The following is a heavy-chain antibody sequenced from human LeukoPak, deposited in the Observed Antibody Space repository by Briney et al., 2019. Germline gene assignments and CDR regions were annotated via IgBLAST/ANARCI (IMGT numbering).Heavy chain of an antibody. CDR1: GGSISSYY. V-gene: IGHV4-4*07. Sequence: KTSETLSLTCTVSGGSISSYYWNWIRQPAGKGLEWIGLIYSSGSTNYNPSLTSRVTMSVDTSKNQFSLKLSSVPAADKAVYYCARDTSSFGGRFDPWGQGTLVAVSS. CDR3: ARDTSSFGGRFDP. CDR2: IYSSGST. J-gene: IGHJ5*02. D-gene: IGHD3-10*01.